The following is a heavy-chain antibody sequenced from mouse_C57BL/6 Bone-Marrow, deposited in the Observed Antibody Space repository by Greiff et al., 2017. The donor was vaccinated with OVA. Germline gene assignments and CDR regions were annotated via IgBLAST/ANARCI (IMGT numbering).Heavy chain of an antibody. Sequence: QVQLQQSGAELVRPGTSVKVSCKASGYAFTNYLIEWVKQRPGQGLEWIGVINPGSGGTNYNEKFKGKATLTADKSSSTAYMQLSSLTSEDSAVYFCARVTTVEATRDYWGQGTTLTVSS. V-gene: IGHV1-54*01. CDR1: GYAFTNYL. J-gene: IGHJ2*01. CDR3: ARVTTVEATRDY. D-gene: IGHD1-1*01. CDR2: INPGSGGT.